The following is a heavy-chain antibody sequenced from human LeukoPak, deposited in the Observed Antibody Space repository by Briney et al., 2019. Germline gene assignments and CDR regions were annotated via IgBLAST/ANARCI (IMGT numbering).Heavy chain of an antibody. V-gene: IGHV3-7*01. Sequence: GGSLRLSCAASGFTFSSYWMSWVRQAPGKGLEWVANIKQDGSGKYYVDSVKGRFIISRDNAKNSLYLQMNSLRAEDTAVYYCARESLNYDILTGPDYWGQGTLVTVSS. CDR3: ARESLNYDILTGPDY. D-gene: IGHD3-9*01. J-gene: IGHJ4*02. CDR1: GFTFSSYW. CDR2: IKQDGSGK.